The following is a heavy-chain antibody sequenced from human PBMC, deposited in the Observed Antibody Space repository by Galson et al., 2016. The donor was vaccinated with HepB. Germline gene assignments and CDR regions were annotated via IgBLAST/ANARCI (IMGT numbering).Heavy chain of an antibody. D-gene: IGHD2-21*01. J-gene: IGHJ4*02. CDR2: MSHDGGNT. CDR1: GFTFNNYG. Sequence: SLRLSCAASGFTFNNYGMHWVRQAPGKGLEWVAVMSHDGGNTYFADSVKGRFILSRDNSKSTLYLQMNSLKTEDTAMYYCAKGLSPYYGGPEYWGQGTRVNVSS. V-gene: IGHV3-30*18. CDR3: AKGLSPYYGGPEY.